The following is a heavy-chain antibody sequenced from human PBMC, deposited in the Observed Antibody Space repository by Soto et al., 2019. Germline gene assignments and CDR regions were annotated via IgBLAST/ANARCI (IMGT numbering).Heavy chain of an antibody. CDR1: GFTFSSFW. CDR2: INPDGSEK. V-gene: IGHV3-7*01. J-gene: IGHJ4*02. Sequence: QPGGSLRLSCAASGFTFSSFWMDWVRQAPGKGLEWVANINPDGSEKHYVDSVKGRFTISRDNAKNALYLHMSSLTAEDSALYYCSRSLDSWGQGTRVTVSS. CDR3: SRSLDS.